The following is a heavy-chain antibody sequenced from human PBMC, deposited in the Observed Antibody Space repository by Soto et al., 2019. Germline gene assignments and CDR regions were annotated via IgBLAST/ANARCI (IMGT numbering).Heavy chain of an antibody. J-gene: IGHJ5*02. D-gene: IGHD3-10*01. V-gene: IGHV4-34*01. Sequence: PSETLSLTCAVYGGSFSGYYWSWIRQPPGKGLEWIGEINHSGSTNYNPSLKSRVTISVDTSKNQFSLKLSSVTAADTAVYYCAVHYYGSGSYYSRFDPWGQGTLVTVSS. CDR3: AVHYYGSGSYYSRFDP. CDR2: INHSGST. CDR1: GGSFSGYY.